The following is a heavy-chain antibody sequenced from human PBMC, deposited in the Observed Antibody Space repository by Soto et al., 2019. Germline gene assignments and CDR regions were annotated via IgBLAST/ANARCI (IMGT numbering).Heavy chain of an antibody. CDR3: ARRENNYYDSSGYYYH. Sequence: SETLSLTCTVSGGSISSYYWSWIRQPPGKGLEWIGYIYYSGSTNYNPSLKSRVTISVDTSKNQFSLKLSSVTAADTAVYYCARRENNYYDSSGYYYHWGQGTLVTVSS. V-gene: IGHV4-59*08. CDR2: IYYSGST. J-gene: IGHJ5*02. D-gene: IGHD3-22*01. CDR1: GGSISSYY.